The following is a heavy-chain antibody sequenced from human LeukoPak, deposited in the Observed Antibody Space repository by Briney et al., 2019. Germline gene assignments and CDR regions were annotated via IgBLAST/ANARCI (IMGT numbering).Heavy chain of an antibody. J-gene: IGHJ2*01. CDR1: GFVFTGYY. Sequence: GASVKVSCKASGFVFTGYYMHWVRQAPGQGLEWMGWMNPGTSTTKYSQKFQGRVTMSRDTSSTTAYMELNRLTSDDTAVYYCAGGGSGFSPYWYFDLWGRGTLVTVSS. CDR3: AGGGSGFSPYWYFDL. CDR2: MNPGTSTT. D-gene: IGHD1-26*01. V-gene: IGHV1-2*02.